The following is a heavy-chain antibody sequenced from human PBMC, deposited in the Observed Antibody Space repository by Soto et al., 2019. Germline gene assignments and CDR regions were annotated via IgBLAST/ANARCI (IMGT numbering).Heavy chain of an antibody. J-gene: IGHJ4*02. Sequence: ASVKVSCKASGYTFSDYYIHWVRQAPGQGLEWMGWINPNSGGTKYAPKFQGGVTMTRDTSITTAYMELSRLRSGDTAVYYCAREPATAKPEGVDFWGQGTPVTVST. V-gene: IGHV1-2*02. D-gene: IGHD1-1*01. CDR2: INPNSGGT. CDR1: GYTFSDYY. CDR3: AREPATAKPEGVDF.